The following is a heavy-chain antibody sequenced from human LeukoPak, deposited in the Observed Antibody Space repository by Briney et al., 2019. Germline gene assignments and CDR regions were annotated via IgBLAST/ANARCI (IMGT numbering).Heavy chain of an antibody. CDR3: ARDNSVRDEAWWFNP. CDR1: GYTFTSSN. J-gene: IGHJ5*02. CDR2: MNPNSGNT. D-gene: IGHD5-24*01. V-gene: IGHV1-8*01. Sequence: ASVKVSCKASGYTFTSSNINWVRQATGQGLEWMGWMNPNSGNTGYAQKFRGRITMTRNTSISTVYMELSSLRSEDTAVYYCARDNSVRDEAWWFNPWGQGTLVTVSS.